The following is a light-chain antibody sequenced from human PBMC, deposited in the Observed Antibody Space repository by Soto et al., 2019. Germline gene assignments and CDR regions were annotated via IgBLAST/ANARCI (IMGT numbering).Light chain of an antibody. J-gene: IGKJ4*01. CDR1: QGIDYN. Sequence: DIQMTQSPSSLSASVGDRVTITCRASQGIDYNLAWYQQKAGKAPNLLIYGASTLHSGVPSRFSGSGSGTEFTLIISRLQPEDVATYFCQTYNSAPLTFGGGTEVEIK. V-gene: IGKV1-27*01. CDR2: GAS. CDR3: QTYNSAPLT.